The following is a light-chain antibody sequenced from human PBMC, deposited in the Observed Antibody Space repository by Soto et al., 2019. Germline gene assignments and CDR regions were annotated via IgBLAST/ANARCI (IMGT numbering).Light chain of an antibody. CDR3: SSYAGSNNLV. Sequence: QSALTQPPSASGSPGQSVTISCTGTSSDVGGYNYVSWYQQHPGKAPKIRIYAVSKRPSGVPDRFSGSKSGNTASLTVSGLQAEDEADYYCSSYAGSNNLVFGTGTKLTVL. CDR2: AVS. J-gene: IGLJ1*01. V-gene: IGLV2-8*01. CDR1: SSDVGGYNY.